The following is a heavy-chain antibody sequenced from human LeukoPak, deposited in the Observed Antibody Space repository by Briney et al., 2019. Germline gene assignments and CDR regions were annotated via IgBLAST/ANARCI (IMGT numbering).Heavy chain of an antibody. Sequence: GGSLRLSCAASGFTFSSYAMSWVRQAPGKGLEWVSAISGSGGSTYYADSVKSRFTISRDNSKNTLYLQMNSLRAEDTAVYYCAKDRDIVVVVNWFDPWGQGTLVTVSS. CDR2: ISGSGGST. CDR1: GFTFSSYA. J-gene: IGHJ5*02. CDR3: AKDRDIVVVVNWFDP. D-gene: IGHD2-15*01. V-gene: IGHV3-23*01.